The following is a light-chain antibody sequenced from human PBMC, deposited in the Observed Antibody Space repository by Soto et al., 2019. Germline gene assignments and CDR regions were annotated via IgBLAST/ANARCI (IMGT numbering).Light chain of an antibody. V-gene: IGKV1-6*01. J-gene: IGKJ1*01. CDR1: QDIKNE. Sequence: AIQMTQSPSSLSASVGDRVTITCRASQDIKNEFCWYQQKPGKAPNVLIYAASTFLSRVPSRVSGAGSSTDFTLTISSLQPEDFANYYCLQDHNYPRTFGQGTRVEIK. CDR3: LQDHNYPRT. CDR2: AAS.